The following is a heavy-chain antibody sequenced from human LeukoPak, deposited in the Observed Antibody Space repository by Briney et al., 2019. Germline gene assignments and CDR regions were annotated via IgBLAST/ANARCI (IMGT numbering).Heavy chain of an antibody. CDR2: IYTSGST. CDR3: ARDGPRYCSGTSCYYFDY. D-gene: IGHD2-2*01. CDR1: GGSISSYY. J-gene: IGHJ4*02. V-gene: IGHV4-4*07. Sequence: PSETLSLTCTVSGGSISSYYWSWIRQPAGKGLEWIGRIYTSGSTNYNPSLKSRVTISVDKSKNQFSLKLSSVTAADTAVYYCARDGPRYCSGTSCYYFDYWGQGTLVTVSS.